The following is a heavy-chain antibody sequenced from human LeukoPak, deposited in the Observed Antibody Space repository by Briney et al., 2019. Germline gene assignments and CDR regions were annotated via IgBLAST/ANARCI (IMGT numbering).Heavy chain of an antibody. J-gene: IGHJ4*02. CDR1: GFTFSDYA. V-gene: IGHV3-30*04. Sequence: GRSLRLSCAVYGFTFSDYAMHWVRQAPGKGLEWVAVMPYDGTNYYYADSVKGRFTISRDNSKKTLCLQMKSLRVEDTAVYYCARAQYITSSSPDCWGQGTLVTVSS. D-gene: IGHD3-10*01. CDR3: ARAQYITSSSPDC. CDR2: MPYDGTNY.